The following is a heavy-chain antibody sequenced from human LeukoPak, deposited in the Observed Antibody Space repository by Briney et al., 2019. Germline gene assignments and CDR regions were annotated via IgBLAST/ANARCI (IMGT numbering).Heavy chain of an antibody. V-gene: IGHV3-30-3*01. D-gene: IGHD3-22*01. Sequence: GGSLRLSCAASGFTFSSYAIHWVRQAPGKGLEWGAVISSDGSNKYYADSVKGRFTISRDNSKNQLYLQMNSLRAEDTAVYYCARSLGYYDSSGTRGDYWGQGALVTVSS. CDR1: GFTFSSYA. CDR2: ISSDGSNK. J-gene: IGHJ4*02. CDR3: ARSLGYYDSSGTRGDY.